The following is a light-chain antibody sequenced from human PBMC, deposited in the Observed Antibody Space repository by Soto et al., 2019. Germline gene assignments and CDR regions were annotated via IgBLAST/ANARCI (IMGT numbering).Light chain of an antibody. CDR2: AAS. J-gene: IGKJ1*01. Sequence: DIQMTQSPSTLSASVGDRVTITCRASQSISDWLAWYQQKPGKVPKLLIYAASSLQSGVPSRFSGSGSGTDFTLTISSLQPEDFATYYCQQSYSTPRTFGQGTKVDIK. V-gene: IGKV1-39*01. CDR1: QSISDW. CDR3: QQSYSTPRT.